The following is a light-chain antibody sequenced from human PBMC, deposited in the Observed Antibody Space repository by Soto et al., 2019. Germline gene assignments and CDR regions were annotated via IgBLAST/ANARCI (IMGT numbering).Light chain of an antibody. CDR1: SSDVGGYNY. CDR3: CSYAGSYTFSV. V-gene: IGLV2-11*01. J-gene: IGLJ1*01. Sequence: QSVLTLPRSVSGSPGQSVTISCTGTSSDVGGYNYVSWYQQHPGKAPKLMIYDVSKRPSGVPDRFSGSKSGNTASLTISGLQAEDEADYYCCSYAGSYTFSVFGTGTKVT. CDR2: DVS.